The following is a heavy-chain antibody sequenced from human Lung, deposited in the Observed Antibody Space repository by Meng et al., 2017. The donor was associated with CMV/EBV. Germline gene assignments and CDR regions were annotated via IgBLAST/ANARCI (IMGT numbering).Heavy chain of an antibody. Sequence: SVKVSCKASGGTFSSYAISWVRQAPGQGLEWMGGIIPILGIANYAQKFQGRVTITADKSTSTAYMELSSLRSEDTAVYYCARAIIQGVPAVDYYYGMDVWGQGTXVTVYS. CDR3: ARAIIQGVPAVDYYYGMDV. J-gene: IGHJ6*02. V-gene: IGHV1-69*10. CDR1: GGTFSSYA. CDR2: IIPILGIA. D-gene: IGHD2-2*01.